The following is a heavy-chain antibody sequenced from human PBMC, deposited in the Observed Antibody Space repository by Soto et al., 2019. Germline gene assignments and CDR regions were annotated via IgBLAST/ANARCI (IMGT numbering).Heavy chain of an antibody. CDR1: GFTFRNNG. D-gene: IGHD6-13*01. CDR3: AREVIADYFDY. J-gene: IGHJ4*02. V-gene: IGHV3-23*01. Sequence: LRLSCAASGFTFRNNGMDWVRQTPGKGLEWVSGISGSGDYTYFADSVKGRFTISRDNSKNMLYLHMNNVRAEDTAVYFCAREVIADYFDYWGQRTLVTVSS. CDR2: ISGSGDYT.